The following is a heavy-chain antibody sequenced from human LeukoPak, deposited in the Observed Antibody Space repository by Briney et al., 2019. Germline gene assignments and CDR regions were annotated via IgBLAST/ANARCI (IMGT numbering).Heavy chain of an antibody. D-gene: IGHD1-26*01. V-gene: IGHV4-34*01. CDR1: GGSFSGYY. J-gene: IGHJ4*02. CDR3: ARAHRSGSYYGY. Sequence: PSETLSLTCAVYGGSFSGYYWSWIRQPPGKGLEWIGEINHSGSTNYNPSLKSRVTISVDTSKNQFSLKLSSVTAADTAVYYCARAHRSGSYYGYWGQGTLVTVSS. CDR2: INHSGST.